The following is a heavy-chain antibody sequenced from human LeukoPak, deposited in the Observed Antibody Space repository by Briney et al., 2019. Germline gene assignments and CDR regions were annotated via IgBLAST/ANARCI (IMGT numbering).Heavy chain of an antibody. CDR3: ARVKYGSGSLIYYYYYMDV. CDR1: GGSISSNSYY. V-gene: IGHV4-39*07. CDR2: IYHSGST. J-gene: IGHJ6*03. D-gene: IGHD3-10*01. Sequence: PSETLSLTCAVSGGSISSNSYYWGWIRQPPGKGLEWIGGIYHSGSTYYNPSLKSRVTISVDTSKNQFSLKLSSVTAADTAVYYCARVKYGSGSLIYYYYYMDVWGKGTTVTISS.